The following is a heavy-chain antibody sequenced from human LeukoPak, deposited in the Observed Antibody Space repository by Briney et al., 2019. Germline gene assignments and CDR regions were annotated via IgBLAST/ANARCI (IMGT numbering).Heavy chain of an antibody. J-gene: IGHJ6*02. CDR3: ARDVPYCGGDCYSGYYYYYGMDV. V-gene: IGHV1-2*02. CDR1: GYTFTGYY. D-gene: IGHD2-21*02. Sequence: ASVKVSCKASGYTFTGYYMHWVRQAPGQGLEWMGWINPNSGGTNYAQKFQGRVTMTRDTSISTAYMELSRLRSDDTAVYYCARDVPYCGGDCYSGYYYYYGMDVWGQGTTVTVSS. CDR2: INPNSGGT.